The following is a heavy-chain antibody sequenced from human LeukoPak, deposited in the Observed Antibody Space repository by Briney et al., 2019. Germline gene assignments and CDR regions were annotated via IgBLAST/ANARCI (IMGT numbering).Heavy chain of an antibody. CDR2: IVVGSGNT. CDR3: ARGTYSRVFDY. Sequence: SVKVSCKASGFTFTSSTMQWVRQARGQRLEWIGWIVVGSGNTHYAQKFQGRVTMTTDTSTSTAYMELRSLRSDDTAVYYCARGTYSRVFDYWGQGTLVTVSS. D-gene: IGHD6-13*01. CDR1: GFTFTSST. V-gene: IGHV1-58*02. J-gene: IGHJ4*02.